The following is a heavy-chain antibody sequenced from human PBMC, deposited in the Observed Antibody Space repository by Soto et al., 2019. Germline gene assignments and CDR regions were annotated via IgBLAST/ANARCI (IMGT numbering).Heavy chain of an antibody. CDR2: ISYDGSNK. Sequence: GGSLRLSCAVSGFTFSTYAMHWVRQAPGKGLEWVAVISYDGSNKYYADSVKGRFTISRDNSKNTLYLQMDSLRAEDTALYYCARDQSSGWTGESDYWGQGTLVTVSS. D-gene: IGHD6-19*01. CDR3: ARDQSSGWTGESDY. J-gene: IGHJ4*02. V-gene: IGHV3-30-3*01. CDR1: GFTFSTYA.